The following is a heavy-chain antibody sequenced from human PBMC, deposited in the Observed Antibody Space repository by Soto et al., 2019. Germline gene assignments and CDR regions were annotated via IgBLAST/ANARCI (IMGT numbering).Heavy chain of an antibody. J-gene: IGHJ5*02. V-gene: IGHV1-46*03. CDR2: INPSGGST. Sequence: ASVKVSCKASGYTFTSYYMHWVRQAPGQGLEWMGIINPSGGSTSYAQKFQGRVTMTRDTSTSTVYMELSSLRSEDTAVYYCAREFNYCRSTSCYATFDPWGQGTLVTVSS. D-gene: IGHD2-2*01. CDR3: AREFNYCRSTSCYATFDP. CDR1: GYTFTSYY.